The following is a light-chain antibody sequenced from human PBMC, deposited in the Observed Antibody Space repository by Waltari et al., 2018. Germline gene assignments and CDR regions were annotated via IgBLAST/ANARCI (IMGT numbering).Light chain of an antibody. Sequence: DIVMTQSPDSLAVSLGERATIPSEPSQSLLSRSNKKNYLSWYQQKPGQPPKLLCYWAFTRESGVPDRFSGSGSGTDFTLTISSLQAEDVAVYYCQQYYSTPWTFGQGTKVEIK. CDR1: QSLLSRSNKKNY. CDR3: QQYYSTPWT. J-gene: IGKJ1*01. CDR2: WAF. V-gene: IGKV4-1*01.